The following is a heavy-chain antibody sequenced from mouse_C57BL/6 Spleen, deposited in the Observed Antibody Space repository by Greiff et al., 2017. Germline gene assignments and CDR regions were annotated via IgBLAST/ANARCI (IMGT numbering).Heavy chain of an antibody. CDR2: IYPGDGDT. V-gene: IGHV1-82*01. CDR1: GYAFSSSW. D-gene: IGHD1-1*01. J-gene: IGHJ3*01. CDR3: ARGRYYGSSDAWFAY. Sequence: QVQLKQSGPELVKPGASVKISCKASGYAFSSSWMNWVKQRPGKGLEWIGRIYPGDGDTNYNGKFKGKATLTADKSSSTAYMQLSSLTSEDSAVYFCARGRYYGSSDAWFAYWGQGTLVTVSA.